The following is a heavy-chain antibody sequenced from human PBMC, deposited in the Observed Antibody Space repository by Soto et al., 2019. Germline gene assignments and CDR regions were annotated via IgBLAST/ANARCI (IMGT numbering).Heavy chain of an antibody. V-gene: IGHV1-58*01. CDR3: AARTVTTYYYYYGMDV. CDR2: IVVGSGNT. Sequence: SVKVSCKASGFTFTSSAVQWVRQARGQRLEWIGWIVVGSGNTNYAQKFQERVTITRDMSTSTAYMELSSLRSEDTAVYYCAARTVTTYYYYYGMDVWDQGTTVTVSS. CDR1: GFTFTSSA. J-gene: IGHJ6*02. D-gene: IGHD4-4*01.